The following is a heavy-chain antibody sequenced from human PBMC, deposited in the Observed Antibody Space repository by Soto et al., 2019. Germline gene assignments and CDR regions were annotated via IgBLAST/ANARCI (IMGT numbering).Heavy chain of an antibody. CDR2: LSYDGNKK. Sequence: PGGTLCLTCAVSGVSISSNGIYWGCMGQPKGMELVGVLSYDGNKKHYADAVKGRFPISRDNSKNTLYLQMDSLGAEDTAVYYCAKDRVYSYYYVFSGYHGLFDYWGQGTLVTGSS. CDR1: GVSISSNG. D-gene: IGHD3-22*01. V-gene: IGHV3-30*18. J-gene: IGHJ4*02. CDR3: AKDRVYSYYYVFSGYHGLFDY.